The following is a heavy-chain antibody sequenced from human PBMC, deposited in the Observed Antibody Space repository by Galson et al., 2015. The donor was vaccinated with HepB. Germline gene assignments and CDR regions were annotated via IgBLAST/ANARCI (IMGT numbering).Heavy chain of an antibody. CDR1: GYTFTGYY. V-gene: IGHV1-46*03. CDR2: INPSGGST. Sequence: SVKVSCKASGYTFTGYYMHWVRQAPGQGLEWMGIINPSGGSTSYAQKFQGRVTMTRDTSTSTVYMELSSLRSEDTTVYYCATYYGDYAFDMWGQGTMVTVSS. D-gene: IGHD4-17*01. CDR3: ATYYGDYAFDM. J-gene: IGHJ3*02.